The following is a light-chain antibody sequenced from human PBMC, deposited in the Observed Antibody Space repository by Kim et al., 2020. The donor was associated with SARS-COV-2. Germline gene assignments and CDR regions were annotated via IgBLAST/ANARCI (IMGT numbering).Light chain of an antibody. V-gene: IGKV3-15*01. J-gene: IGKJ1*01. Sequence: GSAREKATHSCRASQSVRRNLAWKAQKPGQRTRQLIYGASTRATGVPAKFNGRVSGTEFTLTVSGLQSEDIAVCYCQQYTTWRGAFGQGTKVEIK. CDR1: QSVRRN. CDR2: GAS. CDR3: QQYTTWRGA.